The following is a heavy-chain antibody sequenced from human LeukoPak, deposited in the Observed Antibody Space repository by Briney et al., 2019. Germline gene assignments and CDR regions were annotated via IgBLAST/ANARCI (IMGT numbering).Heavy chain of an antibody. J-gene: IGHJ3*02. CDR1: GYSFTSYW. CDR2: ISPGDSDT. V-gene: IGHV5-51*01. CDR3: ARHREREAALLCAFDI. Sequence: PGESLKISCKGSGYSFTSYWIGWVRQMPGKGLEWMGIISPGDSDTRYNPSFQGQVTISADKSISTAYLQWSSLKASDTAMYYCARHREREAALLCAFDIWGQGTMVTVSS. D-gene: IGHD3-10*01.